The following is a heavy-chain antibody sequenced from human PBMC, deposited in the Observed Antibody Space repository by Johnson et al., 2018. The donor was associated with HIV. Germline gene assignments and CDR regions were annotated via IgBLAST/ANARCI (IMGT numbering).Heavy chain of an antibody. CDR3: AKDFGYPRPRDAFDI. J-gene: IGHJ3*02. CDR1: GFTFSSYG. CDR2: IRYDGSNK. V-gene: IGHV3-30*02. D-gene: IGHD5-12*01. Sequence: QVQLVESGGGVVQPGGSLSLSCAASGFTFSSYGMHWVRQAPGKGLEWVAFIRYDGSNKYYSDSVKGRFTISRDNSKNTLYLQMNSLRAEDTAVYYCAKDFGYPRPRDAFDIWGQGTMVTVSS.